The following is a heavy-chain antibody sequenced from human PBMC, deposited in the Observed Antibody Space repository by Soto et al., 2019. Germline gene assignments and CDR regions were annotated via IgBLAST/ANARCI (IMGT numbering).Heavy chain of an antibody. V-gene: IGHV3-74*01. CDR1: GFTFSSYW. J-gene: IGHJ6*02. D-gene: IGHD6-13*01. Sequence: GGSLRLSCAASGFTFSSYWMHWVRQAPGKGLVWVSRINSDGSSTSYADSVKGRFTISRDNAKNTLYLQMNSLRAEDTAVYYCARDRRLPYSSSWYDYYYGMDVWGQGTTVTVSS. CDR2: INSDGSST. CDR3: ARDRRLPYSSSWYDYYYGMDV.